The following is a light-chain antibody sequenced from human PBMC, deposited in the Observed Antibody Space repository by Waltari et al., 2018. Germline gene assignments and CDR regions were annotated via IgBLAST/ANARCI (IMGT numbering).Light chain of an antibody. J-gene: IGLJ3*02. V-gene: IGLV2-14*01. CDR3: CSFTSRSTWV. Sequence: QSALTPPASVSGSPGQSITISCTGTSSDVGGYNYVSWYQQHPGKVPKLLIFDVSNRPSGVAKRFSGSKTGNTASLTISGLQAEDESDYYCCSFTSRSTWVFGGGTKLTVL. CDR2: DVS. CDR1: SSDVGGYNY.